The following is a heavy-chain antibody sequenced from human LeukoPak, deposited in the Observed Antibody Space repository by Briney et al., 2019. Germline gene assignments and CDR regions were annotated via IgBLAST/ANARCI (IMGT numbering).Heavy chain of an antibody. Sequence: GGSLRLSCAASGFTFSSYAMSWVRQASGEGLEWVGRIRSKGNSYATEYDASVKGRFTIPRDDSKNTAYLQMNSLKIEDTAVYFCTRNLDGSALLGLDIWGQGAMVTVSS. V-gene: IGHV3-73*01. D-gene: IGHD5-24*01. J-gene: IGHJ3*02. CDR2: IRSKGNSYAT. CDR3: TRNLDGSALLGLDI. CDR1: GFTFSSYA.